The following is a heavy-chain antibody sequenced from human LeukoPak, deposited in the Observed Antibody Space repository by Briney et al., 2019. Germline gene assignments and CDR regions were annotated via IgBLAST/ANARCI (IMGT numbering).Heavy chain of an antibody. CDR3: AREKIVGEIDY. Sequence: GASVKVSCKASGYTFTSYYMHWVRQAPGRGLEWMGIIHPSGGSTSYAQKFQGRVTMTRDTSTSTVYMELSSLRSEDTAVYYCAREKIVGEIDYWGQGTLVTVSS. CDR1: GYTFTSYY. D-gene: IGHD2-21*01. V-gene: IGHV1-46*01. CDR2: IHPSGGST. J-gene: IGHJ4*02.